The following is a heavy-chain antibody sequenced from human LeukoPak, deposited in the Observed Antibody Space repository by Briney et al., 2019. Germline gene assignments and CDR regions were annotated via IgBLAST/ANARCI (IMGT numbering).Heavy chain of an antibody. Sequence: GASVKVSCKASGYTFTSYGISWVRQAPGQGLEWMGWISAYNGNTNYVHKLQGRVTMTTDTSTSTAYMELRSLRSDDTAVYYCARTEITMVRGVNLNDYWGQGNLVTVSS. V-gene: IGHV1-18*01. CDR3: ARTEITMVRGVNLNDY. CDR1: GYTFTSYG. CDR2: ISAYNGNT. D-gene: IGHD3-10*01. J-gene: IGHJ4*02.